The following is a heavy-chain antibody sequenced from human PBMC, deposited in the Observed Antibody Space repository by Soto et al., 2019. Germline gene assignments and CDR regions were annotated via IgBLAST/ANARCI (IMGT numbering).Heavy chain of an antibody. J-gene: IGHJ6*02. V-gene: IGHV1-18*04. CDR2: ISVYNGNT. Sequence: ASVKVSCKASGYTFTTYGLSWVRQAPGQGLEWMGWISVYNGNTNYAQKLQGRVTMTTDTSTSTAYMELRSLRAEDTAVYYCAKDPGIPSGSYFSWAVNYGMDVWGQGTTVTVSS. CDR3: AKDPGIPSGSYFSWAVNYGMDV. CDR1: GYTFTTYG. D-gene: IGHD1-26*01.